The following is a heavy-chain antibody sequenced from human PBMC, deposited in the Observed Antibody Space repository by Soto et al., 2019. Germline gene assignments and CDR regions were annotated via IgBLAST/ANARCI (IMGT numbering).Heavy chain of an antibody. V-gene: IGHV4-30-4*01. CDR1: GASISSGDYF. Sequence: SETLSLTCTVSGASISSGDYFWSWIRQSPGKGLQWIGYIYDSGSSYYNPSLKSRVTMSVDTSKNQFSLKLSSVTAADTAGYYCAREKGYISGPKNFDYWGQGTLVAVSS. D-gene: IGHD5-12*01. J-gene: IGHJ4*02. CDR2: IYDSGSS. CDR3: AREKGYISGPKNFDY.